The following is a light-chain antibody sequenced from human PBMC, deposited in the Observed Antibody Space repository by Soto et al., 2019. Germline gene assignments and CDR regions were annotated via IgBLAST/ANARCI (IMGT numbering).Light chain of an antibody. Sequence: EIGLTQSPATLSVSPGERATLSCRASQGVSSNLAWYQQKPGQGPRLLIYGASTRATGIPARFSGSGSGTEFTLNISSLQPEDFAFCYCHQYNHWSSRGPLAHGPKVAVK. CDR3: HQYNHWSSRGP. CDR2: GAS. J-gene: IGKJ1*01. V-gene: IGKV3-15*01. CDR1: QGVSSN.